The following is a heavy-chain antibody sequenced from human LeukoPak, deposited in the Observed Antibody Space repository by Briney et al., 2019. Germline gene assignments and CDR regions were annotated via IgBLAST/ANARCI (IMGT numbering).Heavy chain of an antibody. CDR1: GFTFSSYA. Sequence: GGSLRLSCAASGFTFSSYAMHWVRQAPGKGLXXXXXXSYDGGNKYYADSVKGRFTISRDNSKNTLYLQMNSLRAEDTAVYYCARDHVVVVDSNPHYWGQGTLVTVSS. CDR2: XSYDGGNK. V-gene: IGHV3-30*04. CDR3: ARDHVVVVDSNPHY. J-gene: IGHJ4*02. D-gene: IGHD2-15*01.